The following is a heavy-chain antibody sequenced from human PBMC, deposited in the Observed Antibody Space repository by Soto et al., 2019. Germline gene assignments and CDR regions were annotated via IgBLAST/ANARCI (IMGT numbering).Heavy chain of an antibody. CDR1: GGSISSSSYY. Sequence: SETLSLTCTVSGGSISSSSYYWGWIRQPPGKGLEWIGSIYYSGSTYYNPSPKSRVTISVDTSKNQFSLKLSSVTAADTAVYYCARRHHDNKLGAFDIWGQGTMVTVSS. CDR3: ARRHHDNKLGAFDI. V-gene: IGHV4-39*01. J-gene: IGHJ3*02. D-gene: IGHD3-16*01. CDR2: IYYSGST.